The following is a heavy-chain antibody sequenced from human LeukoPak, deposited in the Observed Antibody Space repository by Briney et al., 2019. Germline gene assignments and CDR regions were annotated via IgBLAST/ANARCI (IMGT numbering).Heavy chain of an antibody. D-gene: IGHD6-13*01. CDR1: GYTFTSYG. V-gene: IGHV1-18*01. CDR2: ISAYNGNT. CDR3: ARDPGYSSSWYFDY. Sequence: ASVKVSCKASGYTFTSYGVSWVRQAPGQGLEWMGWISAYNGNTNYAQKLQGRVTMTTDTSTSTAYMELRSLRSDDTAVYYCARDPGYSSSWYFDYWGQGTLVTVSS. J-gene: IGHJ4*02.